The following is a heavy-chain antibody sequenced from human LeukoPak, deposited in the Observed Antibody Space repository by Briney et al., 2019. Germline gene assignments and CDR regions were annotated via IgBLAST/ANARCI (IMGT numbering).Heavy chain of an antibody. D-gene: IGHD3-3*01. V-gene: IGHV3-30*18. CDR2: MSYEGSNK. Sequence: PGGSLRLSCAGSGFIFSSYGMHWVRQAPGKGLEWVAVMSYEGSNKYYADSVKGRFTISRDNSKNTLYLQMNSLRPEDTAVYYCAKDGSDFWSGYYPVSSPFDYWGQGTLVTVSS. CDR3: AKDGSDFWSGYYPVSSPFDY. CDR1: GFIFSSYG. J-gene: IGHJ4*02.